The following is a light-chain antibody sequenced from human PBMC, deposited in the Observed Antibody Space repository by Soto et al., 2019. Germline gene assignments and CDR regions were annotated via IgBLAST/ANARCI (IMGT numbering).Light chain of an antibody. CDR1: QSVSTNF. CDR3: QQYGRTSWT. Sequence: EIVLTQSPGTLSLSPGEGATLSCRASQSVSTNFFAWYQQKPGQAPRLLTYGASTRATGIPDRFSGSGSGTDFTLTISRLEPEDFAVYYCQQYGRTSWTFGQGTKV. V-gene: IGKV3-20*01. CDR2: GAS. J-gene: IGKJ1*01.